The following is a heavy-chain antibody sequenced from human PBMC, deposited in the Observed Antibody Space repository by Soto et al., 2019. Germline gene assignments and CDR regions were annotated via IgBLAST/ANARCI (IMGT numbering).Heavy chain of an antibody. Sequence: VSVKVSCKASGYTFTSYAMHWVRQAPGQRLEWMGWINAGNGNTKYSQKFQGRVTITRDTSASTAYMELSSLRSEDTTAYYCARSIVVVTAADYWGQGTLVTVSS. D-gene: IGHD2-21*02. V-gene: IGHV1-3*01. CDR1: GYTFTSYA. CDR3: ARSIVVVTAADY. CDR2: INAGNGNT. J-gene: IGHJ4*02.